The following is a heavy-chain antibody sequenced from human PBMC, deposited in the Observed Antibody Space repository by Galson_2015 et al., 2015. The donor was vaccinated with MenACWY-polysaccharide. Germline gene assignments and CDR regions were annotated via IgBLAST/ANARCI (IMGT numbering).Heavy chain of an antibody. CDR2: ISYDGSNK. CDR3: AIAHGGSSGWYFSMVDF. D-gene: IGHD6-19*01. V-gene: IGHV3-30*03. J-gene: IGHJ4*02. CDR1: GLTFSTYG. Sequence: SLRLSCAASGLTFSTYGMHWVRQAPGKVLEWVAVISYDGSNKYYADSVKGRFTISRDNSKNTLYLQMNSLRAEDTAVYYCAIAHGGSSGWYFSMVDFWCQRTLLTVSS.